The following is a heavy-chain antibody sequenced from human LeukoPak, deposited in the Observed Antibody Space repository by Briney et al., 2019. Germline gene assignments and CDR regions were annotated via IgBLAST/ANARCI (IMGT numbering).Heavy chain of an antibody. D-gene: IGHD6-13*01. CDR1: GGSISSGGYY. Sequence: PSETLSLTCTVSGGSISSGGYYWSWIRQHPGKGLEWIGYIYYSGSTYYNPSLKSRVTISVDTSKSQFSLKLSSVTAADTAVYYCARDPVNNDSSSWRNYYYYYGMDVWGQGTTVTVSS. CDR2: IYYSGST. V-gene: IGHV4-31*03. J-gene: IGHJ6*02. CDR3: ARDPVNNDSSSWRNYYYYYGMDV.